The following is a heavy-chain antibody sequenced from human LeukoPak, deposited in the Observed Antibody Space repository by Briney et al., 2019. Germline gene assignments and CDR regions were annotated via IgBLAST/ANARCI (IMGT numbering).Heavy chain of an antibody. CDR1: GFTFSSYS. Sequence: PGGSLRLSCAASGFTFSSYSMNWVRQAPGKGLEWVSSISSSSSYIYYADSVKGRFTISRDNAKNSLYLQMNSLRAEDTAVYYCARDLPSRIVGATPYYFDYWGQGTLVTVSS. CDR2: ISSSSSYI. D-gene: IGHD1-26*01. V-gene: IGHV3-21*01. CDR3: ARDLPSRIVGATPYYFDY. J-gene: IGHJ4*02.